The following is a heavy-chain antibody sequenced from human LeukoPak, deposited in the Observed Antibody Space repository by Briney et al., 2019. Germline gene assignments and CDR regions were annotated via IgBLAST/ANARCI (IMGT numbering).Heavy chain of an antibody. D-gene: IGHD4-17*01. Sequence: ASVKVSCKASGYTFTGYYMHWVRQAPGQGLEWMGWINPNSGGTNYAQKFQGRVTMSRDTSISTAYMELSRLRSDDTAVYYCARAERYGDSSDYWGQGTLVTVSS. V-gene: IGHV1-2*02. J-gene: IGHJ4*02. CDR2: INPNSGGT. CDR3: ARAERYGDSSDY. CDR1: GYTFTGYY.